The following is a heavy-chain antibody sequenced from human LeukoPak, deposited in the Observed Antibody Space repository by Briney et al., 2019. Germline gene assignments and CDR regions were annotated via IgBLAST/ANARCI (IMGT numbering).Heavy chain of an antibody. J-gene: IGHJ5*02. CDR1: GGTFSSYA. D-gene: IGHD4-17*01. Sequence: SVKVSCKASGGTFSSYAISWVRQAPGQGLEWMGGIIPIFGTANYAQKFQGRVTTTADESTSTAYMELSSLRSEDTAVYYCARDAHYGDYSGEGYNWFDPWGQGTLVTVSS. CDR3: ARDAHYGDYSGEGYNWFDP. CDR2: IIPIFGTA. V-gene: IGHV1-69*13.